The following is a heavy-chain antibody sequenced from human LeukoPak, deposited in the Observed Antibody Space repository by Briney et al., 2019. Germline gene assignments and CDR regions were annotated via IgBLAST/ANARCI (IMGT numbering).Heavy chain of an antibody. CDR1: GFTFGDYA. D-gene: IGHD3/OR15-3a*01. V-gene: IGHV3-21*01. J-gene: IGHJ4*02. Sequence: PGGSLRLSCTASGFTFGDYAMSWFRQAPGKGLEWVSSISSSSSYIYYADSVKGRFTISRDNAKNSLYLQMNSLRAEDTAVYYCARGDWYAAYFDYWGQGTLVTVSS. CDR2: ISSSSSYI. CDR3: ARGDWYAAYFDY.